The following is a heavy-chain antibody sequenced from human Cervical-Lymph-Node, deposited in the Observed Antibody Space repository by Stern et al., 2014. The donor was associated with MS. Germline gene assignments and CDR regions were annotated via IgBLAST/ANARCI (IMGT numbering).Heavy chain of an antibody. Sequence: QVQLVQSGSELKKPGASVKVSCKASGYNLTTYAINWVRQAPGQGLEWMGWINTKTGNQTFAQGFTGRFVFSLDASINTAYLQIISLKAEDSAVYYCATWGAGSSPPLFYWGQGTLVTVSS. CDR2: INTKTGNQ. D-gene: IGHD6-6*01. V-gene: IGHV7-4-1*02. CDR3: ATWGAGSSPPLFY. CDR1: GYNLTTYA. J-gene: IGHJ4*02.